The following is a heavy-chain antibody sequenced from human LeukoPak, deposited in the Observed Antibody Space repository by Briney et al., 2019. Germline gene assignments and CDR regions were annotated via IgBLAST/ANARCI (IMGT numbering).Heavy chain of an antibody. J-gene: IGHJ4*02. CDR2: IYSSGST. CDR3: ARHKNGGSFPLDS. Sequence: SETLSLTCAVYGGSFSGYYWGWIRQPPGRGLEYIGYIYSSGSTSYNPSLKSRVTISVDTSKNQFSLKLSSVTAADTAVYYCARHKNGGSFPLDSWGQGTLVTVSS. CDR1: GGSFSGYY. D-gene: IGHD1-26*01. V-gene: IGHV4-59*08.